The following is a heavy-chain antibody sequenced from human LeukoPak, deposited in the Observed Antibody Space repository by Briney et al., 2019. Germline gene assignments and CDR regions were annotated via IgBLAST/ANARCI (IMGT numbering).Heavy chain of an antibody. J-gene: IGHJ4*02. CDR1: GGSFSGYY. D-gene: IGHD3-10*01. V-gene: IGHV4-34*01. Sequence: SETLSLTCAVYGGSFSGYYWSWIRQPPGKGLEWIGEINHSGSTNYNPSLKSRVTRSVDTSKRQFSLKLRSVTAPDTGVYYCGGDPRLWFGDRSWFFYWGERTLVTVSS. CDR3: GGDPRLWFGDRSWFFY. CDR2: INHSGST.